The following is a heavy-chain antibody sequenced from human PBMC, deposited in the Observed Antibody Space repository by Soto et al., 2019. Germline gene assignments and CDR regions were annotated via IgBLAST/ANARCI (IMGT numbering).Heavy chain of an antibody. D-gene: IGHD6-6*01. CDR1: GFTFSSYG. V-gene: IGHV3-30*18. CDR2: ISYDGSNK. Sequence: GGSLILSCAASGFTFSSYGMHWVRQAPGKGLEWVAVISYDGSNKYYADSVKGRFTISRDNSKNTLYLQMNSLRAEDTAVYYCAKESSSSSWYYFDYWGQGTLVTVSS. CDR3: AKESSSSSWYYFDY. J-gene: IGHJ4*02.